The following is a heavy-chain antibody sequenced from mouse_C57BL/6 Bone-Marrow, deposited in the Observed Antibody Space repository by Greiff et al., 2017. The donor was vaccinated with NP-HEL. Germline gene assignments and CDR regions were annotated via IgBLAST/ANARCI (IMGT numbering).Heavy chain of an antibody. J-gene: IGHJ4*01. CDR3: AIIYYDYDDAMDY. CDR2: IDPSDSET. D-gene: IGHD2-4*01. Sequence: VQLQQPGAELVRPGSSVKLSCKASGYTFTSYWMHWVKQRPIQGLEWIGNIDPSDSETHYNQKFKDKATLTVDKSSSTAYMQLSSLTSEDSAGDYCAIIYYDYDDAMDYWGQGTSVTVAS. V-gene: IGHV1-52*01. CDR1: GYTFTSYW.